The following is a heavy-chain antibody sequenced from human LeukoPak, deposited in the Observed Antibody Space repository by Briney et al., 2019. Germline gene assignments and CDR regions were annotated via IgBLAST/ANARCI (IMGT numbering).Heavy chain of an antibody. CDR1: GGSISSYY. V-gene: IGHV4-59*08. CDR2: IYYSGST. Sequence: SETLSLTCTVSGGSISSYYWSWLRQPPGKGLEWIGYIYYSGSTNYNPSLKSRVTISVDTSKNQFSLKLSSVTAADTAVYYCARLTTYGSGSYSLIDYWGQGTLVTVSS. CDR3: ARLTTYGSGSYSLIDY. J-gene: IGHJ4*02. D-gene: IGHD3-10*01.